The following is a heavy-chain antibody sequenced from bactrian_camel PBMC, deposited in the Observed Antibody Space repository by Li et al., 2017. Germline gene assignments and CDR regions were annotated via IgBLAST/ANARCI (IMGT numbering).Heavy chain of an antibody. CDR3: ARYRYGAGYKS. CDR1: GFTFSNFA. J-gene: IGHJ4*01. CDR2: LDHGGAST. V-gene: IGHV3S40*01. Sequence: VQLVESGGGLVQPGGSLRLSCAASGFTFSNFAMTWVRQAPGKAREGVAALDHGGASTWYRDSVKGRFTISQDHANNTVYLEMNSLKPADTAMYYCARYRYGAGYKSWGQGTQVTVS. D-gene: IGHD5*01.